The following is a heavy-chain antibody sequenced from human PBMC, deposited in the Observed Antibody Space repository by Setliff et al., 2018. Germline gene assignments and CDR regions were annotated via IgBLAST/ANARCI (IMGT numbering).Heavy chain of an antibody. Sequence: GGSLRLSCAASGFTLNSYLMHWVRQAPGEGLVWVSRIQTDESDTTYGDSVKGRFTISRDNAKNTLYLQMNSLRVEDSAVYYCVCFSWRGCSGDTCYSGDDSFDMWGQGTVVTVSS. J-gene: IGHJ3*02. D-gene: IGHD2-15*01. V-gene: IGHV3-74*03. CDR3: VCFSWRGCSGDTCYSGDDSFDM. CDR2: IQTDESDT. CDR1: GFTLNSYL.